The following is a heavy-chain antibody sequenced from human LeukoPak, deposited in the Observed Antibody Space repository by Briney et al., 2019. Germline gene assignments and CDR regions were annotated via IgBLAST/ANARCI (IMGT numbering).Heavy chain of an antibody. Sequence: ASVKVSCKASGYTFTRHGINWVRQAPGHGLEWMGWISAYNGNTNYAQKLQGRVTMTTDTSTSTAYMELRSLRSDDTAVYYCARGPREYYGSGVDDYRGQGTLFTVSS. V-gene: IGHV1-18*01. CDR2: ISAYNGNT. CDR3: ARGPREYYGSGVDDY. D-gene: IGHD3-10*01. J-gene: IGHJ4*02. CDR1: GYTFTRHG.